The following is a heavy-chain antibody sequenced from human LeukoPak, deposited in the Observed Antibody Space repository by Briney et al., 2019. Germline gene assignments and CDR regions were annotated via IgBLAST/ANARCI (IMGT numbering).Heavy chain of an antibody. D-gene: IGHD6-13*01. J-gene: IGHJ6*02. Sequence: SETLSLTCTVSGGSISSYYWSWLRQPAGKGLEWFGRIYTSGSTNYNPSLKSRVTMSVDTSKNQFSLKLSSVTAADTAVYYCAREEIAAAGMYYGMDVWGQGTTVTVSS. V-gene: IGHV4-4*07. CDR1: GGSISSYY. CDR2: IYTSGST. CDR3: AREEIAAAGMYYGMDV.